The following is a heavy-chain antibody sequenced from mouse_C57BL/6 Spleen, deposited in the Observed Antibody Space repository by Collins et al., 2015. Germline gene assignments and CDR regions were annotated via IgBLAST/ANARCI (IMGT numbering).Heavy chain of an antibody. J-gene: IGHJ3*01. Sequence: QVQLKQSGAELVRPGASVKLSCKASGYTFTDYYINWVKQRPGQGLEWIARIYPGSGNTYYNEKFKGKATLTAEKSSSTAYMQLSSLTSEDSAVYFCARGTPPGFAYWGQGTLVTVSA. CDR1: GYTFTDYY. CDR3: ARGTPPGFAY. CDR2: IYPGSGNT. D-gene: IGHD3-3*01. V-gene: IGHV1-76*01.